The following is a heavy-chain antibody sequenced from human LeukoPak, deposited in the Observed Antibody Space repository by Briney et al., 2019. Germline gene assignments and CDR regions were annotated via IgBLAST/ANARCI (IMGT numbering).Heavy chain of an antibody. CDR3: ANALGLLLWFGELYDTPYFDY. Sequence: GGSLRPSCAASGFTFSSYAMSWVRQAPGKGLEWVSAISGSGGSTYYADSVKGRFTISRDNSKNTLYLQMNSLRAEDTAVYYCANALGLLLWFGELYDTPYFDYWGQGTLVTVSS. CDR1: GFTFSSYA. J-gene: IGHJ4*02. D-gene: IGHD3-10*01. V-gene: IGHV3-23*01. CDR2: ISGSGGST.